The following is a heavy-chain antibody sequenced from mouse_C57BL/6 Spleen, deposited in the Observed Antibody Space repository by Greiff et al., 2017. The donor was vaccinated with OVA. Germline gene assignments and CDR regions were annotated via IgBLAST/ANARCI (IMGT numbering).Heavy chain of an antibody. J-gene: IGHJ4*01. CDR2: IYPGDGDT. D-gene: IGHD2-5*01. V-gene: IGHV1-82*01. CDR1: GYAFSSSW. Sequence: LVESGASVKISCKASGYAFSSSWMNWVKQRPGKGLEWIGRIYPGDGDTNYNGKFKGKATLTADKSSSTAYMQLSSLTSEDSAVYFCARPPYSKNAMDYWGQGTSVTVSS. CDR3: ARPPYSKNAMDY.